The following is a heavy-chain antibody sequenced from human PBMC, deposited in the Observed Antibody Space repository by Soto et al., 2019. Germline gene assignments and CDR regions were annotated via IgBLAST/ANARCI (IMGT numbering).Heavy chain of an antibody. CDR3: ERALPVAKGGFDP. CDR2: IYTAGGT. CDR1: GFTFSNTY. J-gene: IGHJ5*02. D-gene: IGHD2-2*01. V-gene: IGHV3-53*01. Sequence: XESLSLSCAASGFTFSNTYMTWVRQPPGKGLECVSVIYTAGGTNYADSVKGRFIISRDNSKNTLYLQMNSLRAEDTAVYYCERALPVAKGGFDPWGQGTLVTVSS.